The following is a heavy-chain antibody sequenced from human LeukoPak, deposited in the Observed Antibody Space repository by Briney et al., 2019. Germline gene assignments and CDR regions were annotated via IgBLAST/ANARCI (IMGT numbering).Heavy chain of an antibody. CDR2: IYPVDSNT. CDR1: GYNFPIYW. CDR3: ARQGAAGKYYYYYMDV. V-gene: IGHV5-51*01. J-gene: IGHJ6*03. D-gene: IGHD6-13*01. Sequence: GESLKISCQGSGYNFPIYWIGWMRQMPGQGLEWMGIIYPVDSNTIYGPSFQGQVTISADKSINTAYLEWSSLKASDTAIYYCARQGAAGKYYYYYMDVWGKGTTVTVSS.